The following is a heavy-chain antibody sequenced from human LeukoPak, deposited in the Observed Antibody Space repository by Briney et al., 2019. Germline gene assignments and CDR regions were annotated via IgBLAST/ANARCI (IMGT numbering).Heavy chain of an antibody. V-gene: IGHV3-23*01. Sequence: QSGGSLRLSCAASGFTFSSYAMSWVRQAPGKGLEWVSAISGGGGSTYYADSVKGRFTISRDNSKNTLYLQVNSLRAEDTAVYYCAKTLRELSGGAFDIWGQGTMVTVSS. J-gene: IGHJ3*02. CDR3: AKTLRELSGGAFDI. CDR1: GFTFSSYA. D-gene: IGHD1-26*01. CDR2: ISGGGGST.